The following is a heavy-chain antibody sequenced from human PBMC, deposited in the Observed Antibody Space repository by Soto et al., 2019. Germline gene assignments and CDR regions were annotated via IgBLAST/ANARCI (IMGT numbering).Heavy chain of an antibody. CDR1: GFTFTRYS. CDR3: RREPKDLTSTLDY. J-gene: IGHJ4*02. CDR2: ISSTTNYI. Sequence: EVQLVESGGGLVKPGGSLRLSCAASGFTFTRYSMNWVRQAPGKGLEWVSSISSTTNYIYYGDSMKGRFTISRDNAKNSRYREMNTRRAEDTAVYYCRREPKDLTSTLDYGGQGPLSTV. V-gene: IGHV3-21*06. D-gene: IGHD7-27*01.